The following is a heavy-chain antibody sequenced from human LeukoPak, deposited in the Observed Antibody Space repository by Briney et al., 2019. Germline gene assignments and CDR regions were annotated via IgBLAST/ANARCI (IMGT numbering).Heavy chain of an antibody. Sequence: SETLSLTCAVYGGSFSGYYWSWIRQPPGKGLEWIGEIKDSGSTNYNPSLKSRVIMSVDTSKNQFSLHLSSVTAADTAVYYCARAFGIQSNYWGQGALVTVSS. V-gene: IGHV4-34*01. CDR1: GGSFSGYY. J-gene: IGHJ4*02. D-gene: IGHD3-16*01. CDR2: IKDSGST. CDR3: ARAFGIQSNY.